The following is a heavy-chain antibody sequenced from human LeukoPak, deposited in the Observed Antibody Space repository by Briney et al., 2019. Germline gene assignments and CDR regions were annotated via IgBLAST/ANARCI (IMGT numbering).Heavy chain of an antibody. V-gene: IGHV3-66*01. D-gene: IGHD3-22*01. CDR3: AKSRVTMIVVVNGGYFDY. CDR2: IYSGDST. CDR1: GFTVSSYY. Sequence: GGSLRLSCAASGFTVSSYYMYWVRQAPGKGLEWVSVIYSGDSTYYADSLKGRFSTSRDNSQNTEYLQMNSLRAEDTAVYYCAKSRVTMIVVVNGGYFDYWGQGTLVTVSS. J-gene: IGHJ4*02.